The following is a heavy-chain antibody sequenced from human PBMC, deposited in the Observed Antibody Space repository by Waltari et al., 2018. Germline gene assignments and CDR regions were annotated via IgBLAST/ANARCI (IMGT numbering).Heavy chain of an antibody. J-gene: IGHJ4*02. CDR3: AKHGSASPYYFDY. CDR1: GFTLISYD. Sequence: QIQLVQSGAEVKKPGASVKVSCKTSGFTLISYDVSWVRQAPGQGLEWMGWISADNGDTSYAQKRRDRVTMTTDTSTGTVYMELRSLRSDDTAMYYCAKHGSASPYYFDYWGQGTLVTVSS. CDR2: ISADNGDT. D-gene: IGHD3-10*01. V-gene: IGHV1-18*01.